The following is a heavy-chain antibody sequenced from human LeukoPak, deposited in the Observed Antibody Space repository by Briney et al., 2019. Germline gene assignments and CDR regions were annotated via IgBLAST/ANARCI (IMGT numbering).Heavy chain of an antibody. V-gene: IGHV3-74*01. J-gene: IGHJ4*02. Sequence: GGSLRLSCAASGFTFSSYWMHWVRQAPGKGLVWVSRINSDGSSTSYADSVKGRFTISRDNAKNTLYLQMNSLRAEDTAVYYCARGPRFTAMVVSDWRQGTLVTVSS. CDR2: INSDGSST. D-gene: IGHD5-18*01. CDR3: ARGPRFTAMVVSD. CDR1: GFTFSSYW.